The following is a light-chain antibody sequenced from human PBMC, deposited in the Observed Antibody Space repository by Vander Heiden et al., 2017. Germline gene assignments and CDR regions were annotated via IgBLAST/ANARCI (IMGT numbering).Light chain of an antibody. CDR3: QLRCDWPRIG. Sequence: IVSTQPPVTLSLSPGEKATLSCRASQSVGNYLVWYQQTPGQAPRLLIYGASNRSTSVPASFIGGRSGTDFSLTISSLEPEDVALYYCQLRCDWPRIGFGQGTRLEIK. CDR2: GAS. CDR1: QSVGNY. J-gene: IGKJ5*01. V-gene: IGKV3-11*01.